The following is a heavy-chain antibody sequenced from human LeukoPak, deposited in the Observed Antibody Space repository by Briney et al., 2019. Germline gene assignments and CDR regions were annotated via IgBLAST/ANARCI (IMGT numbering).Heavy chain of an antibody. CDR2: ISGSGGST. V-gene: IGHV3-23*01. CDR1: GFTFSSYT. J-gene: IGHJ4*02. CDR3: AKARGYSNRHYFDY. Sequence: GGSLRLSCAASGFTFSSYTMRWVRQAPGKGLEWVSAISGSGGSTYYADSVKGRFTISRDNSKNTLYLQMNSLRAEDTAVYYCAKARGYSNRHYFDYWGQGTLVTVSS. D-gene: IGHD4-4*01.